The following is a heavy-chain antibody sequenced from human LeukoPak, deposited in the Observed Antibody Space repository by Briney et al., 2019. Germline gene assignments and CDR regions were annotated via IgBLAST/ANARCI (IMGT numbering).Heavy chain of an antibody. V-gene: IGHV1-69*13. D-gene: IGHD1-26*01. CDR2: IIPIFGTA. J-gene: IGHJ4*02. Sequence: GASVKVSCKASGGTFSSYAISWVRQAPGQGLEWMGGIIPIFGTANYAQKFLGRLTITADESTRTAYMELSSLRSEDTAVYYCARDYGVGSTAFDYFWGQGTLVTVSS. CDR3: ARDYGVGSTAFDYF. CDR1: GGTFSSYA.